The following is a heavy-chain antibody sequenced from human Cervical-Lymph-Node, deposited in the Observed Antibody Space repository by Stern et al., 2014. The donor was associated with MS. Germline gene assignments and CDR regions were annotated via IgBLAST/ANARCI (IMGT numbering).Heavy chain of an antibody. V-gene: IGHV4-61*02. D-gene: IGHD5-18*01. J-gene: IGHJ3*02. CDR2: IYTSGST. Sequence: QVQLQESGPGLVKPSQTLSLTCTVSGGSISSGSYYWSWIRQPAGKGLEWIGRIYTSGSTNYNPSLKSRVTISVDTPKNQFPLKLSPVTAADTAVYYCAAGMGGYSGDAFDIWGQGTMVTVSS. CDR1: GGSISSGSYY. CDR3: AAGMGGYSGDAFDI.